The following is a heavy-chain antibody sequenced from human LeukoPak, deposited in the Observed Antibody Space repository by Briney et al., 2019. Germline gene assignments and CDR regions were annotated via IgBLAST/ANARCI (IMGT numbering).Heavy chain of an antibody. J-gene: IGHJ4*02. D-gene: IGHD3-10*01. Sequence: GGSLRLSCAGSGFNFTGYWMHWVRQPPGKGLVWISRLYSDGRSLTYADPVKGRFTISRDNAKNMLYLQKNSLRPDDTAVYYCARGRGLGEFAVASFDSWGQGTLVTVSS. CDR2: LYSDGRSL. V-gene: IGHV3-74*03. CDR3: ARGRGLGEFAVASFDS. CDR1: GFNFTGYW.